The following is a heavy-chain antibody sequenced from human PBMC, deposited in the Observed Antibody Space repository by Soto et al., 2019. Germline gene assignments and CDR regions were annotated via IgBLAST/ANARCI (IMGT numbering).Heavy chain of an antibody. V-gene: IGHV3-64*01. CDR3: ARDLYTDRIAVAVC. J-gene: IGHJ4*02. D-gene: IGHD6-19*01. Sequence: GGSLRLSCAASGFTFSSYSMHWVRQAPGKGLEYVSAISSNGGSTYYANYVKSRFTISRDNSKNTLYLQMCSLRAEDMAVYYCARDLYTDRIAVAVCWGQGP. CDR1: GFTFSSYS. CDR2: ISSNGGST.